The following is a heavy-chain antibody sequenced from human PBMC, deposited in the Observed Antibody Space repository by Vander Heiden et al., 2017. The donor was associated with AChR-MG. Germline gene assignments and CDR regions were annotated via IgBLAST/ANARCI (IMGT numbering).Heavy chain of an antibody. V-gene: IGHV3-7*01. CDR1: GSPFGPYW. D-gene: IGHD2-21*02. Sequence: EAQLVESGGGLVQPGGSLRLSRAASGSPFGPYWLSWVRQAPGLGLEWVANVNQGGSDKNYVDSVRGRFTISRDNVEESIDLQMDSLRVEDTGVYYCVREMYVETGRWQDGYEFHGLDVWGLGTKVTVS. CDR2: VNQGGSDK. CDR3: VREMYVETGRWQDGYEFHGLDV. J-gene: IGHJ6*02.